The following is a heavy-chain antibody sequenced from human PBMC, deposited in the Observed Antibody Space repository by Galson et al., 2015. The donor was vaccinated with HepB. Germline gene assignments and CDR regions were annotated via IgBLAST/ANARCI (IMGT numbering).Heavy chain of an antibody. CDR3: AKLVPAAAPAS. J-gene: IGHJ5*02. V-gene: IGHV3-23*01. D-gene: IGHD2-2*01. Sequence: SLRLSCAASGFTFSNYGMSWVRQAPGKRLEWVSSISGSGGSTYYADSVKGRFTISRDNSKNTLYLQMNSLRAEDTAVYYFAKLVPAAAPASWAQGPLVTVSS. CDR2: ISGSGGST. CDR1: GFTFSNYG.